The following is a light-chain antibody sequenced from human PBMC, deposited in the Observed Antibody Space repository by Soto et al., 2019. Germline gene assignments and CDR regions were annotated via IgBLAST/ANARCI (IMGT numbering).Light chain of an antibody. CDR2: DAS. Sequence: DIQMTQSPSTLSASVGDRVTITCRASQTISSWLAWYQQKPGKAPKFLIYDASSLESGVPSRFSGSGSGTQFTLTISSLQADDFASYYCQQYNSYPWTFGQGTKLEIK. CDR1: QTISSW. CDR3: QQYNSYPWT. V-gene: IGKV1-5*01. J-gene: IGKJ2*02.